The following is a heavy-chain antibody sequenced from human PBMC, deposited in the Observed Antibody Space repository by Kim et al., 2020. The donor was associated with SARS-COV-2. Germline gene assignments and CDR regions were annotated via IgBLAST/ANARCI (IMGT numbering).Heavy chain of an antibody. CDR2: IYYSGST. CDR3: ATEHYYDSSGSL. Sequence: SETLSLTCTVSGGSVSSGSYYWSWIRQPPGKGLEWIGYIYYSGSTNYNPSLKSRVTISVDTSKNQFSLKLSSVTAADTAVYYCATEHYYDSSGSLCGQGT. J-gene: IGHJ1*01. V-gene: IGHV4-61*01. D-gene: IGHD3-22*01. CDR1: GGSVSSGSYY.